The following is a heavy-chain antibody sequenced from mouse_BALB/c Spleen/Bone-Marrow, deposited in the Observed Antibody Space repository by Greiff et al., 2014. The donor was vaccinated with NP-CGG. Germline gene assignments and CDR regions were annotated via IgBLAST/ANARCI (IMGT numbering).Heavy chain of an antibody. Sequence: EVKLMESGPSLVKPSQTLSLTCSVTGDSITSGYWNWIRKFPGNKLEYMGYISYSGSTYYNPSLKSRISITRDTSKNQYYLQLNSVTTEDTATYYCARYNYRYDGGFAYWGQGTLVTVSA. D-gene: IGHD2-14*01. CDR2: ISYSGST. CDR3: ARYNYRYDGGFAY. V-gene: IGHV3-8*02. J-gene: IGHJ3*01. CDR1: GDSITSGY.